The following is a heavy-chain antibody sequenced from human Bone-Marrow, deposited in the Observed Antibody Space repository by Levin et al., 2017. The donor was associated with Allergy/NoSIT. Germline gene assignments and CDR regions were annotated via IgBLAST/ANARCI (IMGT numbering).Heavy chain of an antibody. CDR2: ISFDGSKK. CDR3: AKEEVARFGAFDV. J-gene: IGHJ3*01. V-gene: IGHV3-30*18. D-gene: IGHD3-10*01. Sequence: LSLTCAGSGFAFSDSAMHWVRQAPGKGLEWVARISFDGSKKQYSDSVKGRFAVSRDTSKNTLYLQLNSLTTADTALYYCAKEEVARFGAFDVWGQGTVVTVAS. CDR1: GFAFSDSA.